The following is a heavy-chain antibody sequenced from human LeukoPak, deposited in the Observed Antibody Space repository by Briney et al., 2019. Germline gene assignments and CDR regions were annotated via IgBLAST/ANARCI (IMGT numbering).Heavy chain of an antibody. Sequence: GESLQISCKGSGYSFTSYWIGWVRQMPGKGLEWMGIIYPGDSDTRYSPSFQSQVTISVDKSSSTAYLQWSSLKASDTAMYFCARRAELGMRYFDYWGQGALLTVPS. V-gene: IGHV5-51*01. CDR2: IYPGDSDT. D-gene: IGHD1-26*01. CDR3: ARRAELGMRYFDY. CDR1: GYSFTSYW. J-gene: IGHJ4*02.